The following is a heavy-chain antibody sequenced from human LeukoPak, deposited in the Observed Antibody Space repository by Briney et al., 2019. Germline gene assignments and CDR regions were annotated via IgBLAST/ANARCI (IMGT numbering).Heavy chain of an antibody. J-gene: IGHJ3*02. V-gene: IGHV1-2*02. CDR3: ASEDRIVGATSVGAFDI. Sequence: ASVTVSCKASGYTFTGYYMHWVRQAPGQGLERMGWINPNSGGTNYAQKFQGRVTMTRDTSISTAYMELSRLRSDDTAVYYCASEDRIVGATSVGAFDIWGQGTMVTVSS. CDR2: INPNSGGT. CDR1: GYTFTGYY. D-gene: IGHD1-26*01.